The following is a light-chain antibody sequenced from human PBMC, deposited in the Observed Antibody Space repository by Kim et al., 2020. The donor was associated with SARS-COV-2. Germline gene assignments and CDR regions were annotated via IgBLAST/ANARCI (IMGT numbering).Light chain of an antibody. V-gene: IGLV1-47*01. J-gene: IGLJ3*02. CDR1: SSNIGSNY. CDR2: MNN. CDR3: AAWDDSLSGVV. Sequence: QSVLTQPPSASGTPGQRVTISCSGSSSNIGSNYVYCYQQLPGTAPKLLVYMNNQRPSGVPDRFSGSKSGTSASLAISGLRSEDEADYYCAAWDDSLSGVVFGGGAQLTVL.